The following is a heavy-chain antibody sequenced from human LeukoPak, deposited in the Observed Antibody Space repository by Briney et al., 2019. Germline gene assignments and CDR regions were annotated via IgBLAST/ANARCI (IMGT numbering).Heavy chain of an antibody. D-gene: IGHD2-8*01. J-gene: IGHJ4*02. CDR2: INHSGST. CDR1: GGSFSGYY. Sequence: MSSETLSLTCAVYGGSFSGYYWSWIRQPPGKGLEWIGEINHSGSTNYNPSLKGRVTISVDTSKNQFSLKLSSVTAADTAVYYCARGMVYVFWGQGTLVTVSS. V-gene: IGHV4-34*01. CDR3: ARGMVYVF.